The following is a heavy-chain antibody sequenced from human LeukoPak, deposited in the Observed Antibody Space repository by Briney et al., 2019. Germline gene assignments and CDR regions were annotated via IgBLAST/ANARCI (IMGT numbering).Heavy chain of an antibody. J-gene: IGHJ4*02. Sequence: GGSPRLSCAASGFTFRNHAMHWVRQAPGKGLEWVAVIWYDGSNKYYADSVKGRFTISRDHSKNTLYLQMKSLRAEDTAVYYCARELEIAVAGTLGYWGQGTLVTVSS. D-gene: IGHD6-19*01. V-gene: IGHV3-33*08. CDR1: GFTFRNHA. CDR2: IWYDGSNK. CDR3: ARELEIAVAGTLGY.